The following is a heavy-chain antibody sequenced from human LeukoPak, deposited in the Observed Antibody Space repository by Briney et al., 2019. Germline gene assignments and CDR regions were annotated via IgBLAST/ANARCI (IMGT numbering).Heavy chain of an antibody. J-gene: IGHJ5*02. CDR1: GLSLTTRGVG. D-gene: IGHD1-26*01. CDR2: LYWNVDK. CDR3: AHIPLEGDWFDP. V-gene: IGHV2-5*01. Sequence: SGPTLVKPTQTLTLTCPFSGLSLTTRGVGVGWIRQPPGKALEWLALLYWNVDKKYRPSRKSRLTITKDTSKNQVVLTMTNMDPVDTATYYCAHIPLEGDWFDPWGQGTLVTVSS.